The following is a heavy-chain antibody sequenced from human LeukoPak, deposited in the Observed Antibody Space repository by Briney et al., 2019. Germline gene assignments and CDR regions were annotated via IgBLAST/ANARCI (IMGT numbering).Heavy chain of an antibody. J-gene: IGHJ4*02. Sequence: PGRSLRLSCAASGFTFSSYAMSWVRQAPGKGLEWVSAISGSGGSTYYADSVKGRFTISRDNSKNTLYLQMNSLRAEDTAVYYCAKDMDSSGWFDYWGQGTLVTVSS. CDR3: AKDMDSSGWFDY. V-gene: IGHV3-23*01. CDR1: GFTFSSYA. CDR2: ISGSGGST. D-gene: IGHD6-19*01.